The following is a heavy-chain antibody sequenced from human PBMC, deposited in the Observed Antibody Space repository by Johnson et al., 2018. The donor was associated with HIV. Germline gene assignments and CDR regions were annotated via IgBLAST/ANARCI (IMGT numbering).Heavy chain of an antibody. J-gene: IGHJ3*02. CDR1: GFTFSTYW. CDR2: IKQDGSEK. Sequence: VQLVESGGGLVQPGGSLRLSCAASGFTFSTYWMSWVRQAPGKGLEWVANIKQDGSEKYYVDSVKGRFTISRDNAKNSLYLQMNSLRAEDTAVYYCARALLIAARPVCAFDIWGQGTMVTVSS. D-gene: IGHD6-6*01. V-gene: IGHV3-7*01. CDR3: ARALLIAARPVCAFDI.